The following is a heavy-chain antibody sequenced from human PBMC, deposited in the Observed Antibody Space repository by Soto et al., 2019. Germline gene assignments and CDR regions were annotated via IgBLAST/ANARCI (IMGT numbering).Heavy chain of an antibody. D-gene: IGHD6-19*01. CDR2: IKSKTDGGAT. J-gene: IGHJ6*02. CDR1: GFTVSNAW. CDR3: TTDVTGIAVARLYYYYGMDV. V-gene: IGHV3-15*01. Sequence: GGSLRLSCAASGFTVSNAWMSGVRQAPGKGLEWVGRIKSKTDGGATDYAAPVKGRFTISRDDSKNTLYLQMNSLKTEDTAVYYCTTDVTGIAVARLYYYYGMDVWGQGTTVTVSS.